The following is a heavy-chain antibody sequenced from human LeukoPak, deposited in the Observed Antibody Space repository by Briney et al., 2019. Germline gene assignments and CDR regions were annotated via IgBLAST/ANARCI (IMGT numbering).Heavy chain of an antibody. CDR2: ISGSGGST. V-gene: IGHV3-23*01. D-gene: IGHD2-2*01. J-gene: IGHJ4*02. Sequence: PGGSLRLSCAASGFTFSSYAMSWVRQAPGKGLEWVSAISGSGGSTYYADSVKGRSTISRDNSKNTLYLQMNSLRAEDTAVYYCAKAYQLLSHFDYWGQGTLVTVSS. CDR3: AKAYQLLSHFDY. CDR1: GFTFSSYA.